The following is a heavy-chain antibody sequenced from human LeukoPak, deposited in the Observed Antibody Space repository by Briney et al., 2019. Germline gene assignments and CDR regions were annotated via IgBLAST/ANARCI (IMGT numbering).Heavy chain of an antibody. CDR2: ISSSGSTI. Sequence: RTGGSLRLSCAASGFTFSDYYMSWIRQAPGKGLEWVSYISSSGSTIYYAGSVKGRFTISRDNAKNSLYLQMNSLRAEDTAVYYCARDVTYSSSWYTTFDYWGQGTLVTVSS. J-gene: IGHJ4*02. D-gene: IGHD6-13*01. V-gene: IGHV3-11*01. CDR1: GFTFSDYY. CDR3: ARDVTYSSSWYTTFDY.